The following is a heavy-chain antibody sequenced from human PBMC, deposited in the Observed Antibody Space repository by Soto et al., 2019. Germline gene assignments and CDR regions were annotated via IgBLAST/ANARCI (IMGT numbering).Heavy chain of an antibody. V-gene: IGHV5-51*01. D-gene: IGHD3-10*01. CDR3: AGGGVRGVITRTRDYYGMDV. CDR2: IYPGDSGT. Sequence: GESLKISCEGSGYSFTTYWIAWVRQMPGKGLEWMGIIYPGDSGTRYSPSFQGQVTISADKSISTAYLQWSSLKASDTAMYYCAGGGVRGVITRTRDYYGMDVWGQGTTVTVSS. CDR1: GYSFTTYW. J-gene: IGHJ6*02.